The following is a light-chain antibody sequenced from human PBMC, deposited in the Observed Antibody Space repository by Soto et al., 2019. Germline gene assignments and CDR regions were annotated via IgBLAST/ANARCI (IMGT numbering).Light chain of an antibody. Sequence: EIVLTQSPATLSLSPGDRATLSCRASQSVSRSLAWYQQKPGQAPRLLIYDASNRATGIPARFSGSGSGTDFTLTISSLDPEDFAVYYCQQRSNWPPWTFGQGTKVEIK. CDR2: DAS. J-gene: IGKJ1*01. CDR3: QQRSNWPPWT. V-gene: IGKV3-11*01. CDR1: QSVSRS.